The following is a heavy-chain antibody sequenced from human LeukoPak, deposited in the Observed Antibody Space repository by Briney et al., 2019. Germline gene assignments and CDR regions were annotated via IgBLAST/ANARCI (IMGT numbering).Heavy chain of an antibody. Sequence: PGGSLRLSCVVSGATVNSNYMSWVRQAPGKGLEWVSVIYSGGSTYYADSVKGRFTIYRDISKNTLYLQMNDLRAEDTAVYYCARDFSGYWGQGTLVTVSS. CDR3: ARDFSGY. D-gene: IGHD3-10*01. CDR1: GATVNSNY. J-gene: IGHJ4*01. CDR2: IYSGGST. V-gene: IGHV3-66*01.